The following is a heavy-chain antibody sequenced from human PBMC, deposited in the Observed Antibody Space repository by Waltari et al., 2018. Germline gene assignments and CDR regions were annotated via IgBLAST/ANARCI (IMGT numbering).Heavy chain of an antibody. CDR1: GGSISSYY. CDR3: ARVRVGSGWPHHFDY. J-gene: IGHJ4*02. CDR2: IYYSGSH. D-gene: IGHD6-19*01. Sequence: QLQLQESGPGLVKPSETLSLTCTVSGGSISSYYWSWIRRPPGKGLEWIGYIYYSGSHNYNPLLKRLVTISVDTTKNLFPLMLSSVTAAATAVYYGARVRVGSGWPHHFDYWGQGTLVTVSS. V-gene: IGHV4-59*01.